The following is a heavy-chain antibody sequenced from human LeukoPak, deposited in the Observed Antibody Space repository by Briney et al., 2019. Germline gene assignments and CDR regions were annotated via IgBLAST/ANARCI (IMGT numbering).Heavy chain of an antibody. CDR1: GFTVSGNH. CDR3: VKPGQYVVASDY. V-gene: IGHV3-23*01. D-gene: IGHD2-21*01. J-gene: IGHJ4*02. CDR2: ISISGGST. Sequence: GGSLRLSCAASGFTVSGNHMSWVRQAPGKGLEWVSGISISGGSTYYADSVKGRFTISRDNSKNTLYLQMNSLRAEDTAVYYCVKPGQYVVASDYWGQGTLVTVSS.